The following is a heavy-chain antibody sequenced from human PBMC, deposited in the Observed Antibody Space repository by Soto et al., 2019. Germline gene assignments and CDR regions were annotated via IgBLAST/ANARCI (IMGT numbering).Heavy chain of an antibody. D-gene: IGHD2-21*02. CDR2: IPQDGVDG. J-gene: IGHJ6*02. V-gene: IGHV3-7*03. CDR3: ARDHLILPAHDFFYGSDV. CDR1: GFTFSMYS. Sequence: GGSLRLSCEVSGFTFSMYSMSWVRQSPGKGLEWVAKIPQDGVDGHYADSVKGRFIISRDNDKNSLHLQLNNLRAEDTAVYYCARDHLILPAHDFFYGSDVWGRGATVTVSS.